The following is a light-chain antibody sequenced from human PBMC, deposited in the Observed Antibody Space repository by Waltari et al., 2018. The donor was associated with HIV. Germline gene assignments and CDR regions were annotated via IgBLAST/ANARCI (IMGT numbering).Light chain of an antibody. J-gene: IGLJ1*01. Sequence: QSVLTQPPSASGTLGQSVTISCPGSSSNVGSKPVYWFQQVPGTAPKLLSYRDYQRLSGIPDRFSGSKSGASASLTISGLRSEDEADYYCVAWDDSLSGYVFGTGTKISVL. V-gene: IGLV1-47*01. CDR3: VAWDDSLSGYV. CDR1: SSNVGSKP. CDR2: RDY.